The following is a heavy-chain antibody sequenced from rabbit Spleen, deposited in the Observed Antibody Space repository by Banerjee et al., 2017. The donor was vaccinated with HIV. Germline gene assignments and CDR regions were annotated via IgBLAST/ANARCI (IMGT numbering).Heavy chain of an antibody. J-gene: IGHJ4*01. CDR2: IYADSSGST. CDR1: GFSFSSSYY. CDR3: ARGSATMTIVITGFFLNL. V-gene: IGHV1S45*01. Sequence: QEQLEESGGDLVKPGTSLTITCTAYGFSFSSSYYICWFRQAPGMGLECTACIYADSSGSTYYANWANGRFTISKTSSTTVTLQMTSLTVADTATYFCARGSATMTIVITGFFLNLWGPGTLVTVS. D-gene: IGHD2-1*01.